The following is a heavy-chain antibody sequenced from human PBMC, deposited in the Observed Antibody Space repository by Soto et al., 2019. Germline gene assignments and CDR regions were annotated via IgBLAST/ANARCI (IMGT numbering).Heavy chain of an antibody. CDR2: IDPSDSQT. CDR1: GYSFAGYW. J-gene: IGHJ4*02. V-gene: IGHV5-10-1*01. CDR3: AKAREVTLVRVPSSY. D-gene: IGHD3-10*01. Sequence: PGESLKISCKGSGYSFAGYWITWVRQMPGKGLEWMGRIDPSDSQTYYSPSFRGHVTISAAKSITTVSLQWSSLRASDTAMYYCAKAREVTLVRVPSSYWGQGTLVTVSS.